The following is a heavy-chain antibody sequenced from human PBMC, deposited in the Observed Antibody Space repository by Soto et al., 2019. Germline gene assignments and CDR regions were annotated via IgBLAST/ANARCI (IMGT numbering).Heavy chain of an antibody. CDR2: IIPILGIA. J-gene: IGHJ5*02. D-gene: IGHD2-15*01. CDR3: AREPYCSGGSCYSFDP. Sequence: SVKVSCKASGGTFSSYTISWVRQAPGQGLEWMGRIIPILGIANYAQKFRGRVTITADKSTSTAYMELSSLRSEDTAVYYCAREPYCSGGSCYSFDPWGQGTLVTVSS. V-gene: IGHV1-69*04. CDR1: GGTFSSYT.